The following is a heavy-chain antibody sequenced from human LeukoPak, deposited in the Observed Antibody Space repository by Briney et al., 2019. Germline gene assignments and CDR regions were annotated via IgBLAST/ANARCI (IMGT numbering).Heavy chain of an antibody. Sequence: PSETLSLTCTVSGYSISSGYYWGWIRQPPGKGLEWIGSIYHSGSTYYNPSLKSRVTISVDTSKNQFSLKLSSVTAADTAVYYCAREPHYCTNGVCYTWHGYYMDVWGKGATVTVSS. CDR2: IYHSGST. J-gene: IGHJ6*03. V-gene: IGHV4-38-2*02. CDR1: GYSISSGYY. CDR3: AREPHYCTNGVCYTWHGYYMDV. D-gene: IGHD2-8*01.